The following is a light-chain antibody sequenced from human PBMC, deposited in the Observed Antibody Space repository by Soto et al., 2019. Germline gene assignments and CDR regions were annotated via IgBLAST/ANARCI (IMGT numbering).Light chain of an antibody. J-gene: IGKJ1*01. CDR3: QQYNNWRGT. CDR2: GAS. V-gene: IGKV3D-15*01. CDR1: QSISSD. Sequence: EIVMTQSPATLSVSPGEIATLSCMASQSISSDVAWYQQKPGQAPRLLIYGASNRATGIPDRFSGSGSGTELTLTISSLQSEDFAVYYCQQYNNWRGTFGQGTKVDIK.